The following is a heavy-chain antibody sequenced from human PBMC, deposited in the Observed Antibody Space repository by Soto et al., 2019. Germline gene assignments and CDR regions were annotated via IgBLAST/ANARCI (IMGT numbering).Heavy chain of an antibody. CDR2: ISSSSSTI. D-gene: IGHD3-22*01. J-gene: IGHJ6*02. Sequence: GGSLRLSCAASGFTFSSYSMNWVRQAPGKGLEWVSYISSSSSTIYYADSVKGRFTISRDNAKNSLYLQMNSLRDEDTAVYYCARDADLSGYYYVGSYYYGMDVWGQGTTVTVS. V-gene: IGHV3-48*02. CDR3: ARDADLSGYYYVGSYYYGMDV. CDR1: GFTFSSYS.